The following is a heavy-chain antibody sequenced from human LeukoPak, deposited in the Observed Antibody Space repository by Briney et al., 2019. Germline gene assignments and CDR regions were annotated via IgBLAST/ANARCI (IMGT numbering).Heavy chain of an antibody. CDR1: GGSLNGYY. J-gene: IGHJ4*02. CDR3: ARRSSNLKVKY. V-gene: IGHV4-34*01. D-gene: IGHD1-1*01. CDR2: INQSGGT. Sequence: PSETLSLTCAVYGGSLNGYYWNWLRQSPGRGLEWIGEINQSGGTSYNPSLKSRVTISIDTSKNQFSLTLTSVTAADTAVYYCARRSSNLKVKYWGQGTLVTVSS.